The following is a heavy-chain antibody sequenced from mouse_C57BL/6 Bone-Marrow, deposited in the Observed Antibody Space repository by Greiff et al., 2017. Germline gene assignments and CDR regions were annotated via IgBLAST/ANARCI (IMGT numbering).Heavy chain of an antibody. J-gene: IGHJ2*01. CDR2: IDPENGDT. D-gene: IGHD1-1*01. CDR3: TTGLSTTVVDH. Sequence: EVQLQESGAELVRPGASVKLSCTASGFNIKDDYMHWVKQRPEQGLEWIGWIDPENGDTEYASQFQGKAPITADTSSNTAYLQLSRLTSEDTAVYYGTTGLSTTVVDHWGQGTTLTGSS. CDR1: GFNIKDDY. V-gene: IGHV14-4*01.